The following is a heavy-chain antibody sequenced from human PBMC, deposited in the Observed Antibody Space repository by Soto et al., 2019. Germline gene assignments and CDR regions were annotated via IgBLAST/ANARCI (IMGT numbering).Heavy chain of an antibody. V-gene: IGHV4-31*03. CDR1: GGSISSGGYY. D-gene: IGHD3-9*01. CDR3: ARGEYDILTGLPHDAFDI. CDR2: IYYSGST. Sequence: PSETLSLTCTVSGGSISSGGYYWSWIRQHPGKGLEWIGYIYYSGSTYYNPSLKSRVTISVDTSKNQFSLKLSSVTAADTAVYYCARGEYDILTGLPHDAFDIWGQGTMVTVSS. J-gene: IGHJ3*02.